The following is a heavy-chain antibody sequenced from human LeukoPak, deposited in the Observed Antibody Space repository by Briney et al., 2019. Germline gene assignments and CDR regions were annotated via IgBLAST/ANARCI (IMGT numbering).Heavy chain of an antibody. J-gene: IGHJ4*02. D-gene: IGHD3-3*01. CDR3: ARELWSGYSL. V-gene: IGHV4-59*01. CDR1: GGSISSYY. Sequence: SETLSLTCTVSGGSISSYYWSWIRQPPGRGLEWIGYIYHSGSTNYNPSLKSRVTISVDTSKNQFSLKLSSVTAADTAVYYCARELWSGYSLWGQGTLVTVSS. CDR2: IYHSGST.